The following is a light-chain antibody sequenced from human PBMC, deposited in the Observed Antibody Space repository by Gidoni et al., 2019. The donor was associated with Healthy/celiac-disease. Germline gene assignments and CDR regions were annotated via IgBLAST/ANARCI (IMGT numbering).Light chain of an antibody. V-gene: IGKV3-20*01. Sequence: EFVLTQSPGTLSLSPGERATLTCRASQKVSSSYLAWYQQKPGQAPRLLIYGASSRASGIPERFSGSGSGTDFTLTISRLEPEDFAVYYCQQYGSSPRTFGQGTKVEIK. CDR1: QKVSSSY. J-gene: IGKJ1*01. CDR2: GAS. CDR3: QQYGSSPRT.